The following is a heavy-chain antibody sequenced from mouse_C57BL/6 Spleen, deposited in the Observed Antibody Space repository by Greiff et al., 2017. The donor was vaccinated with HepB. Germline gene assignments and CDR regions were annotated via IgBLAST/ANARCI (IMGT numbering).Heavy chain of an antibody. CDR1: GFTFSDYG. V-gene: IGHV5-17*01. CDR3: ARVTTVEGPYYAMDY. CDR2: ISSGSSTI. D-gene: IGHD1-1*01. J-gene: IGHJ4*01. Sequence: EVKLMESGGGLVKPGGSLKLSCAASGFTFSDYGMHWVRQAPEKGLEWVAYISSGSSTIYYADTVKGRFTISRDNAKNTLFLQMTSLRSEDTAMYYCARVTTVEGPYYAMDYWGQGTSVTVSS.